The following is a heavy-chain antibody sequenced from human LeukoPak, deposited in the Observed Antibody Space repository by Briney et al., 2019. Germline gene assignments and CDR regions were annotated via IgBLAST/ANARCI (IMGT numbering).Heavy chain of an antibody. CDR3: ARAPSGPQPPDY. Sequence: SETLSLTCTVSGYSISSPYYWGWIRQPPGKGLEWIGSMYHSGNTYYNPSLKSRVTISVDTSKNQFSLKLSSVTAADTAVYYCARAPSGPQPPDYWGQGTLVTVSS. J-gene: IGHJ4*02. V-gene: IGHV4-38-2*02. CDR2: MYHSGNT. CDR1: GYSISSPYY. D-gene: IGHD1-14*01.